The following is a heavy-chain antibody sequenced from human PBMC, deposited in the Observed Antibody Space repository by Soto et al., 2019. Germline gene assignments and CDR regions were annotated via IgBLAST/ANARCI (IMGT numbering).Heavy chain of an antibody. Sequence: QLVESGGGLVQPGGSLRLSCAASGFTFSSHWMSWVRQAPGKGLEWVANIKPDGSEKWYVDSVKGRFTISRDNAKNPLYLQMKGLRAEDTAVYYCARGDYYDSSGPFSDAFDIWGQGTMVTVSS. D-gene: IGHD3-22*01. J-gene: IGHJ3*02. CDR1: GFTFSSHW. V-gene: IGHV3-7*04. CDR3: ARGDYYDSSGPFSDAFDI. CDR2: IKPDGSEK.